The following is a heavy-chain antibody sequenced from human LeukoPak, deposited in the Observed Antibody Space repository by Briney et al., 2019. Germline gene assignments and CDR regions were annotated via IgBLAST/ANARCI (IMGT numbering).Heavy chain of an antibody. CDR1: GDSVSSKSAA. D-gene: IGHD3-3*01. V-gene: IGHV6-1*01. CDR3: ARDRTISDRAFDI. Sequence: PSQTLSLTCAISGDSVSSKSAAWNWIRQSPSRGLEWLGRTYYRSKWSSGYAESVKSRITVNPDTSKNQFSLQLRSVTPEDTAVYYCARDRTISDRAFDIWGQGTMVTVSS. CDR2: TYYRSKWSS. J-gene: IGHJ3*02.